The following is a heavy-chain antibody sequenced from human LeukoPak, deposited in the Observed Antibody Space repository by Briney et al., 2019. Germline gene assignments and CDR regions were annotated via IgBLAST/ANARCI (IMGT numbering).Heavy chain of an antibody. CDR1: RFTFSSYR. J-gene: IGHJ4*02. CDR3: ARERTSTTAFDY. CDR2: ISGSGGNT. V-gene: IGHV3-23*01. Sequence: GGSLRLSCAASRFTFSSYRMSWVRQAPGKGLEWVSLISGSGGNTYYADSVKGRFTISRDNSKNTLYLQMNSLRAEDTAVYYCARERTSTTAFDYWGQGTLVTVSS. D-gene: IGHD1-14*01.